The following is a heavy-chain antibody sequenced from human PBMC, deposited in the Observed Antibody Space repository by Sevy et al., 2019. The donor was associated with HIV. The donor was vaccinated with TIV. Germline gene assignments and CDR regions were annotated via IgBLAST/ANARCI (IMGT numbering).Heavy chain of an antibody. J-gene: IGHJ4*02. V-gene: IGHV3-7*01. CDR2: IKQDGSEK. CDR3: ARARAYYYDNSGYSFDY. D-gene: IGHD3-22*01. CDR1: GFTFSNVW. Sequence: GGSLRLSCAASGFTFSNVWMSWVRQAPGKGLEWVANIKQDGSEKYYVDSVKGRFTISRDNAKNSLYLQMNSLRVEDTAAYYCARARAYYYDNSGYSFDYWGQGTLVTVSS.